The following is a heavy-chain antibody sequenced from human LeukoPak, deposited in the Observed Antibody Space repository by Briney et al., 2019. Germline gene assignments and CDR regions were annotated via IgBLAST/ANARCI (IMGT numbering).Heavy chain of an antibody. CDR2: IYYGGST. CDR3: ARVESTRAIDY. CDR1: GGSISTYY. Sequence: SETLSLTCTVSGGSISTYYWNWIRQPPGKGLEWIGYIYYGGSTNYNPSLKSRVTISVDTSKNQFSLKLSSVTAADTAMYYCARVESTRAIDYWGQGTLVTVSS. J-gene: IGHJ4*02. D-gene: IGHD2-2*01. V-gene: IGHV4-59*01.